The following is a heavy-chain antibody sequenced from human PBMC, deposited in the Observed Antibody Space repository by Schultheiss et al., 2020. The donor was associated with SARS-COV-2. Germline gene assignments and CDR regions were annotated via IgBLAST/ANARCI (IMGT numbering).Heavy chain of an antibody. CDR3: ARQKHDFWSGYVYYYYYMDV. CDR1: GFTFSSYS. V-gene: IGHV3-48*01. Sequence: GGSLRLSCAASGFTFSSYSMNWVRQAPGKGLEWVSYISSSSSTIYYADSVKGRFTISRDNAKNSLYLQMNSLRAEDTAVYYCARQKHDFWSGYVYYYYYMDVWGKGTTVTVSS. J-gene: IGHJ6*03. D-gene: IGHD3-3*01. CDR2: ISSSSSTI.